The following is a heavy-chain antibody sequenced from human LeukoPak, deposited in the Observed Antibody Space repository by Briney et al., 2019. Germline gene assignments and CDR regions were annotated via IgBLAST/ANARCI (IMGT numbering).Heavy chain of an antibody. CDR2: IYYSGST. CDR3: TKGQRGLDV. D-gene: IGHD6-25*01. V-gene: IGHV4-59*01. CDR1: GGSIRTYY. J-gene: IGHJ6*02. Sequence: SETLSLICTVSGGSIRTYYWTWIRQPPGKGLEWIGYIYYSGSTNSNPSLKTRVTISVDTSKNQFSLKLSAVTAADTAVYYCTKGQRGLDVWGQGTMVTVSS.